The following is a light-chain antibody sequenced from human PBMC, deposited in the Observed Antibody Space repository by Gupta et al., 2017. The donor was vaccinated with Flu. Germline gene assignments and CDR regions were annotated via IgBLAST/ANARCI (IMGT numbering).Light chain of an antibody. CDR3: SSNTTSTTWV. CDR2: EVS. CDR1: SSDIGFYDY. Sequence: SALTQPASVSGSPGPSITISCTRTSSDIGFYDYVSWYHQHPAKSHKLMIYEVSKRPSGVSNRFSGSKSGNTASLTISGRMEDDESYYYGSSNTTSTTWVFGGGTKLTVL. V-gene: IGLV2-14*01. J-gene: IGLJ3*02.